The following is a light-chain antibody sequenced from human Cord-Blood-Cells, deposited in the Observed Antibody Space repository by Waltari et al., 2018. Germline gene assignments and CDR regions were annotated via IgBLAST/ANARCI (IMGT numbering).Light chain of an antibody. J-gene: IGLJ3*02. CDR2: RNN. V-gene: IGLV1-47*01. Sequence: SGSSSNIGSNYVYWYQQLPGTTPKLLIYRNNQRPSGVPDRFSGSKSGTSASLAISGLRSEDEADYYCAAWDDSLSGRVFGGGTKLTVL. CDR1: SSNIGSNY. CDR3: AAWDDSLSGRV.